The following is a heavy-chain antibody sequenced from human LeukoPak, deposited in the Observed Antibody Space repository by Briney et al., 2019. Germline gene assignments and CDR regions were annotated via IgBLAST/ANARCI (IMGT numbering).Heavy chain of an antibody. J-gene: IGHJ6*03. Sequence: GGSLRLSCAASGFTFSSNWMHSVRQAPGKGLVWVARINSDGSSTSYADSVKGRLTISRDNAKNTLYLQMKSLRAEDTAVYYCAREEICSNGVYSSCMDVWGKGTTVTVSS. V-gene: IGHV3-74*01. D-gene: IGHD2-8*01. CDR2: INSDGSST. CDR3: AREEICSNGVYSSCMDV. CDR1: GFTFSSNW.